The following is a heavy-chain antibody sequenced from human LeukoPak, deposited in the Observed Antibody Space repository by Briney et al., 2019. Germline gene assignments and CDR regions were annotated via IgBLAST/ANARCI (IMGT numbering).Heavy chain of an antibody. J-gene: IGHJ3*02. D-gene: IGHD1-7*01. Sequence: SVKVSCKASGGTFTSYTISWVRQAPGQGLEWMGRIIPILGIANYAQKFQGRVTITADTSTSTAYMELSSLRSEDTAVYYCARAPLQELELRGHDAFDIWGQGTMVTVSS. CDR1: GGTFTSYT. CDR3: ARAPLQELELRGHDAFDI. CDR2: IIPILGIA. V-gene: IGHV1-69*02.